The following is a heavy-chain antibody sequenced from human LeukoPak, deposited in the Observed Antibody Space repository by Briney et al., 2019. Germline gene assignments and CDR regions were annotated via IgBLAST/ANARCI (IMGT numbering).Heavy chain of an antibody. D-gene: IGHD2-2*01. Sequence: ASVKVSCKASGYTFTSYGISWVRQAPGLGLEWMGWISAYNGNTNYAQKLQGRVTMTTDTSTSTAYMELRSLRSDDTAVYYCARDPAHPSLIVVVPAADYWGQGTLVTVSS. V-gene: IGHV1-18*01. CDR1: GYTFTSYG. J-gene: IGHJ4*02. CDR3: ARDPAHPSLIVVVPAADY. CDR2: ISAYNGNT.